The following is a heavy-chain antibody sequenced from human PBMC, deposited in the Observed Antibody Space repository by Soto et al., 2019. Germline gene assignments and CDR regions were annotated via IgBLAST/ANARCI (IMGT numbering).Heavy chain of an antibody. J-gene: IGHJ3*02. D-gene: IGHD3-22*01. CDR2: FYPGDSDT. Sequence: GESLKISCVGSGYSFNTYWVAWVRQMPGKGLEWMGIFYPGDSDTRYSPSFQGQVTISVDKSINTAYLQWSSLKASDTAMYYCARPSGYYYDSSGYWPDAFDIWGQGTMVTVSS. CDR1: GYSFNTYW. CDR3: ARPSGYYYDSSGYWPDAFDI. V-gene: IGHV5-51*01.